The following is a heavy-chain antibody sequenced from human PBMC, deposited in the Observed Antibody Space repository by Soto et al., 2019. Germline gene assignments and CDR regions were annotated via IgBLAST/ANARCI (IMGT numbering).Heavy chain of an antibody. Sequence: QVQLVQSGAEVKKPGSSVKVSFKASGGTFSSYAISWVRQAPGQGLEWMGGIIPIFGTANYAQKFQGRVTITADESTSTAYMALSSLRSGDTAVYYCAILRGSFWGGQFDYWGQGTLVTVSS. CDR2: IIPIFGTA. D-gene: IGHD3-3*01. V-gene: IGHV1-69*01. J-gene: IGHJ4*02. CDR3: AILRGSFWGGQFDY. CDR1: GGTFSSYA.